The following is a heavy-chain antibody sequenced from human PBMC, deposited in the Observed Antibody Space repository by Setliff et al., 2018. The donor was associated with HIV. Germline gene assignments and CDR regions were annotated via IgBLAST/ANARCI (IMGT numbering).Heavy chain of an antibody. CDR3: ARGRKAVGDWFDP. J-gene: IGHJ5*02. D-gene: IGHD1-26*01. V-gene: IGHV4-4*07. CDR2: IHSNGNT. CDR1: GGSINYYY. Sequence: SETLSLTCTVSGGSINYYYWNWIRQPAGKGLEWLGRIHSNGNTNFNPSLKSRINMSVDMSKDQVSMKLTSVTAADTALYYCARGRKAVGDWFDPWGQGIQVTVSS.